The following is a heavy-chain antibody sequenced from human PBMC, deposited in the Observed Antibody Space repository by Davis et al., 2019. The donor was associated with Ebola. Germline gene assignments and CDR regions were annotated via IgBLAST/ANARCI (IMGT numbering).Heavy chain of an antibody. CDR1: GFTFSDYY. Sequence: GESLKISCAASGFTFSDYYMSWIRQAPGKGLEWVSYISGGGRTIYYADSVKGRFTISRDNSKNTLYLQMNSLRAEDTAVYYCANPHTGGFGYWGQGTLVTVSS. CDR2: ISGGGRTI. D-gene: IGHD3-16*01. CDR3: ANPHTGGFGY. J-gene: IGHJ4*02. V-gene: IGHV3-11*01.